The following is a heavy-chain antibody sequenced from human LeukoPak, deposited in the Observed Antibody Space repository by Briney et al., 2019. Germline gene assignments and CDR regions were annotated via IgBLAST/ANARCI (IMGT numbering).Heavy chain of an antibody. D-gene: IGHD1-20*01. J-gene: IGHJ4*01. CDR3: ARGRGYNWDQIYFVY. V-gene: IGHV4-34*01. CDR1: KGSFSDYF. CDR2: INHTGSS. Sequence: SETLSLTCAVPKGSFSDYFWPWLRQPPGKGLECIGDINHTGSSHYNPSLKNRAVMSIDPVKNEFSLRLTTVTAASTAVYYCARGRGYNWDQIYFVYWGHGTLVTVSS.